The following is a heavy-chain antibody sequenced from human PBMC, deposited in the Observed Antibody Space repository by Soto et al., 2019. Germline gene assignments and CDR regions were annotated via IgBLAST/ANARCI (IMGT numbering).Heavy chain of an antibody. CDR1: GFTFSNAW. Sequence: EVQLVESGGGLVKPGGSLRLSCAASGFTFSNAWMSWVRQAPGKGLEWVGRIKSKTDGGTTDYAAPVKGRFTISRDDSKNTLYLQMNSLKTEDTAVYYCTTDPGLNIWFGETLGMDVWGQGTTVTVSS. J-gene: IGHJ6*02. V-gene: IGHV3-15*01. D-gene: IGHD3-10*01. CDR2: IKSKTDGGTT. CDR3: TTDPGLNIWFGETLGMDV.